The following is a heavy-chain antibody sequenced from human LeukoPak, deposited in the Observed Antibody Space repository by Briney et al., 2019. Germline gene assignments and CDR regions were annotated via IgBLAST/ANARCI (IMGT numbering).Heavy chain of an antibody. Sequence: ASVKVPCRSSGYTFTTYGITWVRQAPGQGLEWMGWISTYNGNTNYAQKLQGRVTMTTDTSTSTAYMELRSLRSDDTAMYYCARDRMDTGTYFDYWDQGTLVTVSS. V-gene: IGHV1-18*01. CDR3: ARDRMDTGTYFDY. CDR1: GYTFTTYG. J-gene: IGHJ4*02. D-gene: IGHD5-18*01. CDR2: ISTYNGNT.